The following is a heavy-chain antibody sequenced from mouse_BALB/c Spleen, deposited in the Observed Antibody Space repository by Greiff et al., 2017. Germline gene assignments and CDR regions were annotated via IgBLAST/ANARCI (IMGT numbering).Heavy chain of an antibody. J-gene: IGHJ4*01. Sequence: QVQLQQSGPGLVAPSQSLSITCTVSGFSLTSYGVHWVRQPPGKGLEWLGVIWAGGSTNYNSALMSRLSISKDNSKSQVFLKMNSLQTDDTAMYYCARGEISYYYAMDYWGQGTSVTVSS. CDR1: GFSLTSYG. CDR3: ARGEISYYYAMDY. V-gene: IGHV2-9*02. CDR2: IWAGGST.